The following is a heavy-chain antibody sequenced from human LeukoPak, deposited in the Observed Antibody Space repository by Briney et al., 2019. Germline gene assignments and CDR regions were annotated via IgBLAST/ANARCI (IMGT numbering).Heavy chain of an antibody. D-gene: IGHD5-24*01. CDR1: GFTFSSYS. Sequence: GGSLRLSCAAPGFTFSSYSMNWVRQAPGKGLEWVSSISSSSSYIYYADSVKGRFTISRDNAKNSLYLQMNSLRAEDTAVYYCARGWLQGFGYWGQGTLVTISS. CDR2: ISSSSSYI. J-gene: IGHJ4*02. V-gene: IGHV3-21*01. CDR3: ARGWLQGFGY.